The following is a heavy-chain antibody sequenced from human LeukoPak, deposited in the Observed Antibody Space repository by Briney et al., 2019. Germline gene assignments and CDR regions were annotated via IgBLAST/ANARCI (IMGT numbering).Heavy chain of an antibody. CDR3: ASGTTRYSSSWYPSEYFQH. V-gene: IGHV3-21*01. Sequence: PGGSLRLSCAASGFTFSSYSMNWVRQAPGKGLEWVSSISSSSSYIYYADSVKGRFTISRDNAKNSLYLQMNSLRAEDTAVYYCASGTTRYSSSWYPSEYFQHWGQGILVTVSS. J-gene: IGHJ1*01. D-gene: IGHD6-13*01. CDR2: ISSSSSYI. CDR1: GFTFSSYS.